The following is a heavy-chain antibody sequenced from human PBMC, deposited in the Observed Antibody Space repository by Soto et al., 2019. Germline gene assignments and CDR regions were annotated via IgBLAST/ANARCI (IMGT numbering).Heavy chain of an antibody. CDR1: GFTFTTYT. V-gene: IGHV3-23*01. J-gene: IGHJ4*02. CDR2: INGGDGPT. D-gene: IGHD3-9*01. CDR3: TKDRRPDGIWTFDY. Sequence: EVQLLESGGHLVQPGGSLRLSCAASGFTFTTYTMNWVRQAPGKGLEWVSGINGGDGPTYYADSVKGRFTISRDNSKNTLCLQMNSLRAEDTAVYYCTKDRRPDGIWTFDYWGQGALVIVSS.